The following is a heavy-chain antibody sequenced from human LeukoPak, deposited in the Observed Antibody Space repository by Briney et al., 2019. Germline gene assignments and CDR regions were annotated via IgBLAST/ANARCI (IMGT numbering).Heavy chain of an antibody. J-gene: IGHJ4*02. V-gene: IGHV3-30*18. CDR2: ISYDGSNK. Sequence: PGGSLRLSCAASGFTFSSYGMHWVRQAPGKGLGWVAVISYDGSNKYYADSVKGRFTISRDNSKNTLYLQMNSLRAEDTAVYYCAKGYCSGGSCYSHYWGQGTLVTVSS. CDR3: AKGYCSGGSCYSHY. D-gene: IGHD2-15*01. CDR1: GFTFSSYG.